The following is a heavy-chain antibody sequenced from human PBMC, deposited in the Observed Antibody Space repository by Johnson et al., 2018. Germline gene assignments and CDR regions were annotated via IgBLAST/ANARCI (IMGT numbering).Heavy chain of an antibody. D-gene: IGHD5-18*01. J-gene: IGHJ1*01. CDR1: GFTFSGFG. CDR3: AKGFGYSYSSGYFQQ. Sequence: QVQLVQSGGGVVQPGRSLRLSCVGSGFTFSGFGMHWVRQAPGKGLEWLAVLSDDGSNQFYADSVKGRFTISRDNAKNSLYLQMNSLIPEDTALYYCAKGFGYSYSSGYFQQWGQGTLVTVSS. V-gene: IGHV3-30*18. CDR2: LSDDGSNQ.